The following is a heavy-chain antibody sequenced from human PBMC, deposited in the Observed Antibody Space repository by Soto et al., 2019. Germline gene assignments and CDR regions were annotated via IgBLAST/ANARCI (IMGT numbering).Heavy chain of an antibody. CDR1: GFTVGTNY. J-gene: IGHJ4*02. CDR2: IYSTGTT. V-gene: IGHV3-53*01. Sequence: EVQLVESGGGLIQPGGSLILSCAASGFTVGTNYMSWVRQAPGKGLEWVSLIYSTGTTKYADSVKGRFTVSRDNAKNTLYLQMNSLRAEDTAVYYCAKDGRGSGSHYNSFGYWGQGTLVTVSS. CDR3: AKDGRGSGSHYNSFGY. D-gene: IGHD3-10*01.